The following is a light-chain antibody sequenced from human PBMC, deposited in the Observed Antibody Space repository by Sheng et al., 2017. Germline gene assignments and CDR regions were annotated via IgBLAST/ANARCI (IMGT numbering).Light chain of an antibody. Sequence: DIVLTQSPDSLAVSLGERATINCKSSQSVLYSTNKKNHLAWYQQKPGQPPKLLIYWASTRESGVPDRFSGGGSGTDFTLTISSLQAEDVAVYYCQQYYDSPWTFGQGTKVEIK. CDR1: QSVLYSTNKKNH. J-gene: IGKJ1*01. CDR2: WAS. CDR3: QQYYDSPWT. V-gene: IGKV4-1*01.